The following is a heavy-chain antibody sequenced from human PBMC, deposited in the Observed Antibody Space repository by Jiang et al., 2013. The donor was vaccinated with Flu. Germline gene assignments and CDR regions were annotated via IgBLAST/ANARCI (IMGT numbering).Heavy chain of an antibody. J-gene: IGHJ4*02. CDR2: IKQDAGEK. Sequence: EWVANIKQDAGEKYYVDSVKGRFTISRDNTKNSLYLQMNSLRAEDTAVYYCARTIASATSYWGQGTLVTVSS. D-gene: IGHD6-13*01. V-gene: IGHV3-7*01. CDR3: ARTIASATSY.